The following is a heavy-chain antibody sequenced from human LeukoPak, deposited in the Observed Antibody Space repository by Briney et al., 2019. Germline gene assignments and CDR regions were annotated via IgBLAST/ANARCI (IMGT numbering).Heavy chain of an antibody. CDR1: GFTFDYYW. Sequence: PGGSLRLSCAASGFTFDYYWMTWVRQAPGKGLEWLANIKESGSEKYYVDSVKGRFTISRDNAKNSLYLQMNSLRVEDTAVYYCGRGGGERGKCRGGTCNNPQFDYGGRGTLVTVS. J-gene: IGHJ4*02. V-gene: IGHV3-7*01. CDR2: IKESGSEK. CDR3: GRGGGERGKCRGGTCNNPQFDY. D-gene: IGHD2-15*01.